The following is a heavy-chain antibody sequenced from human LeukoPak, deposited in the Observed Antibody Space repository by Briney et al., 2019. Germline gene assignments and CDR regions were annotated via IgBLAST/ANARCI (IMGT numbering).Heavy chain of an antibody. CDR2: INSNSDTV. D-gene: IGHD3-9*01. Sequence: GSLRLSCAASGFTFRTYGMNWVRQAPGKGLEWISYINSNSDTVHYSNSVEGRFTISRDNAKNSLYLQMNTLRVEDTAVYYCTRDLMDYDVSTGLHHYYMDVWGQGTTVTVSS. V-gene: IGHV3-48*04. CDR3: TRDLMDYDVSTGLHHYYMDV. CDR1: GFTFRTYG. J-gene: IGHJ6*02.